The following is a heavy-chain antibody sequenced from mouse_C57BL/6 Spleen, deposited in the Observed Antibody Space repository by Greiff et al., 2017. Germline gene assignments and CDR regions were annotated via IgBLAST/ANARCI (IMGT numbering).Heavy chain of an antibody. V-gene: IGHV1-72*01. D-gene: IGHD3-2*02. CDR1: GYTFTSYW. CDR3: ARGGGSGSYAIDY. Sequence: QVQLQQPGAELVKPGASVKVSCKASGYTFTSYWMHWVKQRPGQGLEWIGRIDPNSGGTKYNEKFKSKATLTVDKPSSTAYMQLSSLKSEDSAVYYCARGGGSGSYAIDYWGQGTSVT. CDR2: IDPNSGGT. J-gene: IGHJ4*01.